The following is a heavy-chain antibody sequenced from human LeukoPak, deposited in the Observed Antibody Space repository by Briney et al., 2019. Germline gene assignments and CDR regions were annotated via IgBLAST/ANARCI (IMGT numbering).Heavy chain of an antibody. Sequence: PGGSLKFSCAASGFTFDDSPIHWVRQASGKGLEWVGRVRDKANGYATGYAASVKGRFTISRDDSKNTAYLQMNSLIIEDTAVYYCTRPPPGTGTVDHRGQGALVTVCS. CDR2: VRDKANGYAT. V-gene: IGHV3-73*01. CDR1: GFTFDDSP. D-gene: IGHD3/OR15-3a*01. J-gene: IGHJ4*02. CDR3: TRPPPGTGTVDH.